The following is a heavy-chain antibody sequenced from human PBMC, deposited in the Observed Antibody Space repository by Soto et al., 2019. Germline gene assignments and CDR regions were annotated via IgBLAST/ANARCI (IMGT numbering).Heavy chain of an antibody. CDR2: INPDNGNT. J-gene: IGHJ5*02. D-gene: IGHD2-15*01. CDR3: ARGIATGQLDP. Sequence: ASVKVSCKASGYTFTRYTMNWVRQAPGQRLEWMGWINPDNGNTKSSQKFQDRVIITRDTSASTAYMDLSSLRSEDTAVYYCARGIATGQLDPWDQGTLVTVSS. CDR1: GYTFTRYT. V-gene: IGHV1-3*01.